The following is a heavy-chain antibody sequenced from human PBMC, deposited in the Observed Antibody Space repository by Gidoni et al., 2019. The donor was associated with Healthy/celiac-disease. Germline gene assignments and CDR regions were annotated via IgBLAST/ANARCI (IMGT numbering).Heavy chain of an antibody. V-gene: IGHV3-33*01. CDR3: ARDSSSWRYYFDY. CDR2: IWYDGSNK. J-gene: IGHJ4*02. CDR1: GFTFSSYG. Sequence: QVQLVESGGGVVQPGRSLRLSCAASGFTFSSYGMHWVRQAPGKGLEWVAVIWYDGSNKYYADSVKGRFTISRDNSKNTLYLQMNSLRAEDTAVYYCARDSSSWRYYFDYWGQGTLVTVSS. D-gene: IGHD6-13*01.